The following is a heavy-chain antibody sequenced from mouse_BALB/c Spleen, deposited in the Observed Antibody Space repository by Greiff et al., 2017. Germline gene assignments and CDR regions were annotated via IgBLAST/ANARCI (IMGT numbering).Heavy chain of an antibody. Sequence: DVQPQESGPCLVKPSQSLSPTRSVTGYFIPRGYYWNWIRQFPGNKLEWMGYISYDGSNNYNPSLKNRISITRDTSKNQFFLKLNSVTTEDTATYYCARESLVYYAMDYWGQGTSVTVSS. CDR3: ARESLVYYAMDY. D-gene: IGHD2-10*02. CDR1: GYFIPRGYY. V-gene: IGHV3-6*02. CDR2: ISYDGSN. J-gene: IGHJ4*01.